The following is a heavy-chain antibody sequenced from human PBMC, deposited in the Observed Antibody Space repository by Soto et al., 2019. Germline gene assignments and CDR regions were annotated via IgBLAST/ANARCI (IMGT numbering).Heavy chain of an antibody. D-gene: IGHD4-17*01. CDR3: AREDYGDHRVGVAFDI. Sequence: PGGSLRLSCAASGFTFSSYWMSWVRQAPGKGLEWVANIKQDGSEKYYVDSVKGRFTISRDNAKNSLYLQMNSLRAEDTAVYYCAREDYGDHRVGVAFDIWGQGTMVTVSS. V-gene: IGHV3-7*01. CDR1: GFTFSSYW. CDR2: IKQDGSEK. J-gene: IGHJ3*02.